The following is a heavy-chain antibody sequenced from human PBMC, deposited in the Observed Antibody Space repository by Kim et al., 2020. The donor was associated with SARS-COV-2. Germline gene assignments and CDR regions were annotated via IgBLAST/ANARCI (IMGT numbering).Heavy chain of an antibody. CDR3: ARDLAHSSGWYHVYYYYYGMDV. CDR2: INPSGGST. J-gene: IGHJ6*02. Sequence: ASVKVSCKASGYTFTSYYMHWVRQAPGQGLEWMGIINPSGGSTSYAQKFQGRVTMTRDTSTSTVYMELSSLRSEDTAVYYCARDLAHSSGWYHVYYYYYGMDVWGQGTTVTVSS. V-gene: IGHV1-46*01. D-gene: IGHD6-19*01. CDR1: GYTFTSYY.